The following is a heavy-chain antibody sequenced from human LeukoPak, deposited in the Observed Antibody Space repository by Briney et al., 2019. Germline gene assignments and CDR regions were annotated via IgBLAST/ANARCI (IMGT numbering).Heavy chain of an antibody. Sequence: PGGSLRLSCAASAFTFSSYEMNWVRQAPGKGLEWVSYISSSGSTIYYADSVKGRFTISRDNAKNSLYLQMNSLRAEDTAVYYCARSHGSFTFDYCGQGTLVTVSS. CDR2: ISSSGSTI. V-gene: IGHV3-48*03. D-gene: IGHD6-13*01. J-gene: IGHJ4*02. CDR3: ARSHGSFTFDY. CDR1: AFTFSSYE.